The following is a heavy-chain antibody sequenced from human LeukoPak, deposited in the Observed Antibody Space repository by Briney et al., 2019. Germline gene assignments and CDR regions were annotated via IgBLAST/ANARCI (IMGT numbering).Heavy chain of an antibody. V-gene: IGHV3-74*01. J-gene: IGHJ3*02. D-gene: IGHD3-3*02. Sequence: GGSLRLSCTASGFTFSNYWMHWVRQTPGKGLVWVSHINNYGTSTTYADSVKGRFTISRDNAKNTLYLQVDSLRAEDSAMYYCADPFRDAFDMWGQGTMVTVSS. CDR2: INNYGTST. CDR3: ADPFRDAFDM. CDR1: GFTFSNYW.